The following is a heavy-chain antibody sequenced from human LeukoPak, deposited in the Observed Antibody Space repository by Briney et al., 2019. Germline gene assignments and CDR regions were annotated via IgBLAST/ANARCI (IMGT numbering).Heavy chain of an antibody. CDR2: ISSSSSYI. D-gene: IGHD4-17*01. CDR3: ARPSYGDFSNFDY. CDR1: GFTFSSYS. V-gene: IGHV3-21*01. J-gene: IGHJ4*02. Sequence: PGGSLRLSCAASGFTFSSYSMNWVRQAPGKGLEWVSSISSSSSYIYYADSVKGRFTISRDNAKNSLYLQMNSLRAEDTAVYYCARPSYGDFSNFDYWGQGTLVTVSS.